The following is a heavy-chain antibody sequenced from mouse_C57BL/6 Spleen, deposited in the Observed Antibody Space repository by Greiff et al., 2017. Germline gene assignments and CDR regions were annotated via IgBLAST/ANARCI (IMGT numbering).Heavy chain of an antibody. CDR3: ARSDTTASYYFDY. CDR2: IYPGDGDT. V-gene: IGHV1-80*01. J-gene: IGHJ2*01. D-gene: IGHD1-2*01. Sequence: VKLQESGAELVKPGASVKISCKASGYAFSSYWMNWVKQRPGKGLEWIGQIYPGDGDTNYNGKFKGKATLTADKSSSTAYMQLSSLTSEDSAVYFCARSDTTASYYFDYWGQGTTLTVSS. CDR1: GYAFSSYW.